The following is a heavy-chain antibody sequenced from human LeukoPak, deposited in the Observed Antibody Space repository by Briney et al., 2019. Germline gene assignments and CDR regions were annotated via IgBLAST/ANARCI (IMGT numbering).Heavy chain of an antibody. V-gene: IGHV3-23*01. CDR1: GFTFSSYA. J-gene: IGHJ4*02. D-gene: IGHD3-10*01. Sequence: PGGSLRLSCAASGFTFSSYAMSWVRQAPGKGLEWVSAIRGSGDRTYYADSVKGRFTISRDNSKNTLYLQMNSLRAEDTAVYYCAAYGSFDFWGQGTLVTVSS. CDR2: IRGSGDRT. CDR3: AAYGSFDF.